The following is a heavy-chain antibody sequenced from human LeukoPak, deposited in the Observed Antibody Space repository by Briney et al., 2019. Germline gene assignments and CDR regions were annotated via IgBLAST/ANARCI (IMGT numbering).Heavy chain of an antibody. Sequence: PGGSLRLSCAASGFTFSSYDMHWVRQATGKGLEWVSAIGTAGDTYYPGSVKGRFTISRENAKNSLYLQMNSLRAGDTAVYYCARVSGSSGNHYFDYWGQGTLVTVSS. CDR2: IGTAGDT. CDR1: GFTFSSYD. D-gene: IGHD6-19*01. J-gene: IGHJ4*02. V-gene: IGHV3-13*01. CDR3: ARVSGSSGNHYFDY.